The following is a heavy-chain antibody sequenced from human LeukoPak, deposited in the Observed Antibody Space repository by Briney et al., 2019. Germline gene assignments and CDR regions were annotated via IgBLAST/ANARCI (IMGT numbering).Heavy chain of an antibody. CDR1: GFTVSNNY. J-gene: IGHJ4*02. CDR2: IYSGGST. CDR3: AGATLDN. V-gene: IGHV3-53*01. Sequence: PGGSLRLSCAASGFTVSNNYISWVRQAPGKGLEWVSVIYSGGSTKYADSVKARFTISRDNSKNTVYLQMNSLRVDDTAVYYCAGATLDNWGQGTLVTVSS.